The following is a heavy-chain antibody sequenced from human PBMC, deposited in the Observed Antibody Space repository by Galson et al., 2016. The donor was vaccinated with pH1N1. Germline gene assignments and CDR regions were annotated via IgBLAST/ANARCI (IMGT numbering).Heavy chain of an antibody. J-gene: IGHJ6*02. CDR1: AFTFSRYW. D-gene: IGHD3-16*01. CDR2: IKEDGSER. CDR3: AREGAYLDTYYCYYGMDV. Sequence: SLRLSCAASAFTFSRYWMSWVRQAPGKGLEWVANIKEDGSERYYVDSVKGRFTISRDNAKSSLYLQMNSLRAEDTAVYYCAREGAYLDTYYCYYGMDVWGQGTMVTVSS. V-gene: IGHV3-7*01.